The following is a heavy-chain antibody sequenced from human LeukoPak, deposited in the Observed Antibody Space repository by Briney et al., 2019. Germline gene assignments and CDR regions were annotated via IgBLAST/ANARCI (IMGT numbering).Heavy chain of an antibody. D-gene: IGHD1-26*01. Sequence: ASVKVSCKASGYTFTSFGINWVRQAPGQGLEWMGWISAYNGNINYAQMLQGRVTMTTDTSTSTAYMELSSLRSEDTAVYYCARDPSPIVGATTFDWYFDLWGRGTLVTVSS. J-gene: IGHJ2*01. V-gene: IGHV1-18*01. CDR3: ARDPSPIVGATTFDWYFDL. CDR1: GYTFTSFG. CDR2: ISAYNGNI.